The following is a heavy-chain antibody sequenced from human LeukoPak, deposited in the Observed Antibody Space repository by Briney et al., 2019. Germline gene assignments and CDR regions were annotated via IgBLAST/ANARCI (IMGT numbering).Heavy chain of an antibody. V-gene: IGHV4-31*03. CDR1: GGSISSGGYY. D-gene: IGHD3-3*01. Sequence: SSQTLSLTCTVSGGSISSGGYYWSWIRQHPGKGLEWIGYIYYSGSTYYNPSLKSRVTISVDTSKNQFSLKLSSVTAADTAVYYCARFYYDFWSGYLASFGMDVWGQGTTVTVSS. CDR2: IYYSGST. J-gene: IGHJ6*02. CDR3: ARFYYDFWSGYLASFGMDV.